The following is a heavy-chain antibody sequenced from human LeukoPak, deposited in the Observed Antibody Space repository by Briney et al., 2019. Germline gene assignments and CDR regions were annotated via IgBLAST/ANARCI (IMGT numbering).Heavy chain of an antibody. CDR3: ARENNSGWYRKAAFDY. Sequence: GASVKVSCKASGYTFTGYYMHWVQQTPGQGLEWVGWINPNGGGTNYAQKFQGRVTLTRDTSITTAYLEVTRLESDDTAIYFCARENNSGWYRKAAFDYWGQGALVTVTS. V-gene: IGHV1-2*03. D-gene: IGHD6-19*01. CDR2: INPNGGGT. J-gene: IGHJ4*02. CDR1: GYTFTGYY.